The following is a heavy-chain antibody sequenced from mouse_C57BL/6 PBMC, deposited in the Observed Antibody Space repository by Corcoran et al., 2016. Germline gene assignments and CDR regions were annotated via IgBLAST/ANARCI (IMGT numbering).Heavy chain of an antibody. D-gene: IGHD2-12*01. CDR1: GYSFTSYY. CDR2: IYPGSGNT. CDR3: ARRSYDYDAMDY. J-gene: IGHJ4*01. Sequence: QVQLQQSGPELVKPGASVKISCKASGYSFTSYYIHWVKQRPGQGLEWIGWIYPGSGNTKYNEKFKGKATLTADTSSSTAYMQLSSLTSEDSAVYYCARRSYDYDAMDYWGQGTSVTVSS. V-gene: IGHV1-66*01.